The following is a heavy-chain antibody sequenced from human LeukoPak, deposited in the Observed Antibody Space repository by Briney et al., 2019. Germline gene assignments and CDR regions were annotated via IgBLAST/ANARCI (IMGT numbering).Heavy chain of an antibody. V-gene: IGHV3-74*01. J-gene: IGHJ6*03. CDR2: ISTDGSST. D-gene: IGHD4-11*01. CDR1: GFIFSSYW. CDR3: ARTTVTGGYYYYMDV. Sequence: PGGSLRLSCAASGFIFSSYWMHWFRQGPGKGLVWVSRISTDGSSTSYADSVKGRFTISRDNSKNTLYLQMNSLRAEDTAVYYCARTTVTGGYYYYMDVWGKGTTVTVSS.